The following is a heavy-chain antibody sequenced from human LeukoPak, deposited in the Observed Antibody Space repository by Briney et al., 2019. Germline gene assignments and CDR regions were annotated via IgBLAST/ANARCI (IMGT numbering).Heavy chain of an antibody. Sequence: SVTVSCLASRYTFTSYYMHWVRQAPGQGLEWMGIINPSDGSTNYAQKFQGRVTMTRDMSTSTVYMELSSLRSEDTAVYYCARSTGGGGFDPWGQGTLVTVSS. D-gene: IGHD2-21*01. CDR1: RYTFTSYY. CDR2: INPSDGST. CDR3: ARSTGGGGFDP. V-gene: IGHV1-46*01. J-gene: IGHJ5*02.